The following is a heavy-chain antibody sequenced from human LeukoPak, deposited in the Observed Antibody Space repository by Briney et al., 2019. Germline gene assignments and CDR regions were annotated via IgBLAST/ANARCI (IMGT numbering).Heavy chain of an antibody. CDR1: GGSVSSSDYY. CDR2: IYYNGNT. D-gene: IGHD5-18*01. Sequence: SETLSLTCTVSGGSVSSSDYYWGWIRQPPGKGLEWIGSIYYNGNTYYNPSLKSRVTISADTSKNQFSLKLSSVTAGDTAVYYCAKTYRARGYTYGYFDSWGRGTLVTVSS. CDR3: AKTYRARGYTYGYFDS. V-gene: IGHV4-39*01. J-gene: IGHJ4*02.